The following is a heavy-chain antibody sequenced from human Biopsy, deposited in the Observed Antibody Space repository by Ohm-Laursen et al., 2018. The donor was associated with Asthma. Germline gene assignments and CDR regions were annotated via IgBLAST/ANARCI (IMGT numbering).Heavy chain of an antibody. J-gene: IGHJ5*02. D-gene: IGHD7-27*01. CDR2: INPNSGGT. V-gene: IGHV1-2*06. CDR3: ARGQKSPGDRWFDP. CDR1: GYTFIGYH. Sequence: ASVKVSCKTSGYTFIGYHIHWVRQAPEQGPEWMGRINPNSGGTNYAQKFQGRVTMTSDTSISTAYMELSRLRSDDTALYYCARGQKSPGDRWFDPWGQGTLVTVSS.